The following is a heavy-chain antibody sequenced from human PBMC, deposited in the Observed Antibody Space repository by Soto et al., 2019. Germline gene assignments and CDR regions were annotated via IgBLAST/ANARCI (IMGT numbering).Heavy chain of an antibody. J-gene: IGHJ5*02. CDR3: ARGTTMIVVVRGGWFDP. Sequence: QVQLMQSGAEVKKPGSSVKVSCKASGGTFSSYAISWVRQAPGQGLEWMGGIIPIFGTANYAQKFQGRVTITADESTSTAYMELSSLRSEDTAVYYCARGTTMIVVVRGGWFDPWGQGTLVTVSS. CDR1: GGTFSSYA. CDR2: IIPIFGTA. D-gene: IGHD3-22*01. V-gene: IGHV1-69*01.